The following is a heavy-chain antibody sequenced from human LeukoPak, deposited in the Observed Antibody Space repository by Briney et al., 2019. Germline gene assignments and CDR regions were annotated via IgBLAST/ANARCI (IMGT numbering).Heavy chain of an antibody. J-gene: IGHJ5*02. Sequence: ASVKVSCKASGYTFTGYDINWVRQATGQGLEWMGWMNPNSGNTGYAQKFQGRVTMTRNTSISTAYMELSSLRSEDTAVYYCARGRELRRGDWFDPWGQGTLVTVSS. CDR3: ARGRELRRGDWFDP. CDR1: GYTFTGYD. V-gene: IGHV1-8*01. D-gene: IGHD3-10*01. CDR2: MNPNSGNT.